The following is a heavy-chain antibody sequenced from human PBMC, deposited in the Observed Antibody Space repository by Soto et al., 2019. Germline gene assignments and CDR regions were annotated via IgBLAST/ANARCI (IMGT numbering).Heavy chain of an antibody. J-gene: IGHJ6*02. CDR1: GYTFTSYG. V-gene: IGHV1-18*04. D-gene: IGHD6-25*01. CDR2: ISAYNGNT. Sequence: ASVKVSCKASGYTFTSYGISWVRQAPGQGLEWMGWISAYNGNTNYAQKLQGRVTMTTDTSTSTAYMELRSLRSDDTAVYYCARDRVAAATRYGMDVWGQGTTVTVSS. CDR3: ARDRVAAATRYGMDV.